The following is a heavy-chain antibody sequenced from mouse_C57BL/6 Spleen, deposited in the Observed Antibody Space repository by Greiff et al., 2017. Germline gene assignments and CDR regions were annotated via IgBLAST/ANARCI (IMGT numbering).Heavy chain of an antibody. CDR1: GYSITSGYY. J-gene: IGHJ2*01. Sequence: DVQLQESGPGLVKPSQSLSLTCSVTGYSITSGYYWNWIRQFPGNKLEWMGYISYDGSNNYNPSLKNRISITRDTSKNQFFLKLNSVTTEDTATYYCARDYYGSRFDYWGQGTTLTVSS. V-gene: IGHV3-6*01. D-gene: IGHD1-1*01. CDR3: ARDYYGSRFDY. CDR2: ISYDGSN.